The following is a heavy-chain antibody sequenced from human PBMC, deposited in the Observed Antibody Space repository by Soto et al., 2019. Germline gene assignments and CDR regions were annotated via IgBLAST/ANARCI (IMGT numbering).Heavy chain of an antibody. CDR1: GFIFASYA. D-gene: IGHD2-8*01. J-gene: IGHJ3*01. CDR3: AKNGPAYADAFDS. CDR2: ISGSAGTT. V-gene: IGHV3-23*01. Sequence: EVQLSQSGGGWVQPGGSLRLSCSASGFIFASYAMSWVRQAPGKGLEWVSVISGSAGTTDYAGSVTGRFTISSDNSKNTLYLHMNSLKGEDTAVYYCAKNGPAYADAFDSWGQGTMVTLSS.